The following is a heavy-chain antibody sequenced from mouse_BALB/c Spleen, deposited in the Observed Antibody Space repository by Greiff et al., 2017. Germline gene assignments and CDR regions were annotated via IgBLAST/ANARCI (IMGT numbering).Heavy chain of an antibody. CDR3: ARSIYDYDEGGFAY. D-gene: IGHD2-4*01. CDR2: IYPYNGGT. J-gene: IGHJ3*01. CDR1: GYTFTDYN. Sequence: EVQLQQSGPELVKPGASVKISCKASGYTFTDYNMHWVKQSHGKSLEWIGYIYPYNGGTGYNQKFKSKATLTVDNSSSTAYMELRSLTSEDSAVYYCARSIYDYDEGGFAYWGQGTLVTVSA. V-gene: IGHV1S29*02.